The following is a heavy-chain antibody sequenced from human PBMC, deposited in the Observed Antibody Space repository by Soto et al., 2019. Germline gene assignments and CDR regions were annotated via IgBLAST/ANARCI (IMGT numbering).Heavy chain of an antibody. CDR3: ARDEGVPMVRGYDN. V-gene: IGHV3-74*03. CDR2: IKTDGSLT. CDR1: GFTFSSYW. Sequence: EAQLVQSGGGLVQPGGSMRLSCTASGFTFSSYWMHWVRQAPGKGLVWVSSIKTDGSLTPYADSVKGRFTISRDNAKNTAYLQMNSLRAEDTAVYYCARDEGVPMVRGYDNWGQGTLVAVS. J-gene: IGHJ4*02. D-gene: IGHD3-10*01.